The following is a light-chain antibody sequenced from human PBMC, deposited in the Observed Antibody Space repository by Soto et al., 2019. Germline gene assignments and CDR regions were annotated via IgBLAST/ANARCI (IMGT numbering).Light chain of an antibody. V-gene: IGKV1-6*01. CDR1: QGIRND. J-gene: IGKJ1*01. CDR3: PQPSASPWT. CDR2: AAS. Sequence: AIQMTQAPTSLSTYLGDRVTITCRASQGIRNDLGWYQQKPGKAPKLLIYAASSLQSGVPSRFSGSGSGTQFPLSCCSVLPEDFCAYSCPQPSASPWTCSEGTKVDIK.